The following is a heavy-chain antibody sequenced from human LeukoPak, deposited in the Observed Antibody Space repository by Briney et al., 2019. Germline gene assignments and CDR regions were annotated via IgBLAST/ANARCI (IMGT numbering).Heavy chain of an antibody. D-gene: IGHD3-9*01. CDR3: AREHYNVLTGRGGYFDY. Sequence: GGSLRLSCAASGFTFSSYSMNWVRQAPGKGLEWVAYISSSSRTIYDADSVRGRFTISRDNSKNTLYLQMNSLRAEDTAVYYCAREHYNVLTGRGGYFDYWGQGTLVTVSS. CDR2: ISSSSRTI. CDR1: GFTFSSYS. J-gene: IGHJ4*02. V-gene: IGHV3-48*01.